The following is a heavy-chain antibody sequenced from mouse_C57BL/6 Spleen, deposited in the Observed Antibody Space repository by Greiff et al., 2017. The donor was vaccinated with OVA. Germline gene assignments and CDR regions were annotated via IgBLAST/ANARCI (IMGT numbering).Heavy chain of an antibody. V-gene: IGHV1-82*01. J-gene: IGHJ2*01. CDR1: GYAFSSSW. Sequence: VQRVESGPELVKPGASVKISCKASGYAFSSSWMNWVKQRPGKGLEWIGRIYPGDGDTNYNGKFKGKATLTADKSSSTAYMQLSSLTSEDSAVYFCARLEGYFDYWGQGTTLTVSS. CDR2: IYPGDGDT. CDR3: ARLEGYFDY.